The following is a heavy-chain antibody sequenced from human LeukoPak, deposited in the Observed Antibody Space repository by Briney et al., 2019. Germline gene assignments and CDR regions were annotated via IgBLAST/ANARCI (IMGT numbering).Heavy chain of an antibody. V-gene: IGHV4-34*01. J-gene: IGHJ5*02. CDR2: INHSGST. Sequence: PSETLFLTCAVYGGSFSGYYWSWIRQPPGKGLEWNGEINHSGSTNYNPSLKSRVTISVDTSKNQFSLKLSSVTAADTAVYYCASQYYDFWSGYLNWFDPWGQGTLVTGSS. CDR1: GGSFSGYY. D-gene: IGHD3-3*01. CDR3: ASQYYDFWSGYLNWFDP.